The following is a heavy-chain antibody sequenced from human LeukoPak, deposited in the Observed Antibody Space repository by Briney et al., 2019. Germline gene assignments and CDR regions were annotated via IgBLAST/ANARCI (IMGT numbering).Heavy chain of an antibody. V-gene: IGHV1-8*01. Sequence: ASVKVSCKASGYTFTSYDINLVRQATGQGLEWMGWMNPNSGNTGYAQKFQGRVTMTRNTSISTAYMELSSLRSEDTAVYYCARVKAMYYYDSSGYLNPDYWGQGTLVTVSS. CDR2: MNPNSGNT. J-gene: IGHJ4*02. CDR3: ARVKAMYYYDSSGYLNPDY. D-gene: IGHD3-22*01. CDR1: GYTFTSYD.